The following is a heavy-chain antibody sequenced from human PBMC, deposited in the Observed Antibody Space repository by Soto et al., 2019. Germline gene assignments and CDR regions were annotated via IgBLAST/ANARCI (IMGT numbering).Heavy chain of an antibody. Sequence: QVQLVQSGAEVKKPGSSVKVSCKASGGTFSSYSLNWVRQAPGQGLEWMGRIIPILDITNYAQKFQDRVTIXTDTSTNTAYMELSSLTSEDTAVYYCARAPGTGVYYYYGMDVWGQGTTVTVSS. CDR3: ARAPGTGVYYYYGMDV. V-gene: IGHV1-69*02. D-gene: IGHD6-13*01. J-gene: IGHJ6*02. CDR1: GGTFSSYS. CDR2: IIPILDIT.